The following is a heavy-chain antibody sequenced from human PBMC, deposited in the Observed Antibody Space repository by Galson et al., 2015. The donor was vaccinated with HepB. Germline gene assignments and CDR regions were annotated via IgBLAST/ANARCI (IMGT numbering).Heavy chain of an antibody. J-gene: IGHJ4*02. CDR3: ARDGRGTILWFGESALGDY. CDR2: ISYDGSNK. D-gene: IGHD3-10*01. Sequence: SLRLSCAASGFTFNSYSMHWVRQAPGKGLEWVAVISYDGSNKYYADSVKGRFTISRDNSKNTLYLHMNSLRAEDAAVYYCARDGRGTILWFGESALGDYWGQGTLVTVSS. CDR1: GFTFNSYS. V-gene: IGHV3-30*04.